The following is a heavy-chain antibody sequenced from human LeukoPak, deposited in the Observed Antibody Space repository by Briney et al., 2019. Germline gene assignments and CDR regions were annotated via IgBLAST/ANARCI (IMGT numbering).Heavy chain of an antibody. Sequence: ASVTVSCKASGYTFTGYYMHWVRQAPGQGLEWMGRINPNSGGTNYAQKFQGRVTMTRDTSISTAYMELSRLRSDDTAVYYCARGGDCSGGSCQHNWFDPWGQGTLVTASS. J-gene: IGHJ5*02. CDR1: GYTFTGYY. CDR3: ARGGDCSGGSCQHNWFDP. CDR2: INPNSGGT. D-gene: IGHD2-15*01. V-gene: IGHV1-2*06.